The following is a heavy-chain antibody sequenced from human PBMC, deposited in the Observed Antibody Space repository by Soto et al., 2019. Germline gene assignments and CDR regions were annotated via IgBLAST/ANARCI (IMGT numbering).Heavy chain of an antibody. V-gene: IGHV4-31*03. Sequence: QVQLQESGPGLVKPSQTLSLTCTVSGGSISSGGYYWSWIRQHPGKGLEWIGYIYYSGSTYYNPSLKIRVTISVDTSKNQFSLKLSSVTASDTAVYYCARGIYGGNSWWTPGYPSTLAYWGQGTLVTVSS. D-gene: IGHD4-17*01. CDR2: IYYSGST. J-gene: IGHJ4*02. CDR1: GGSISSGGYY. CDR3: ARGIYGGNSWWTPGYPSTLAY.